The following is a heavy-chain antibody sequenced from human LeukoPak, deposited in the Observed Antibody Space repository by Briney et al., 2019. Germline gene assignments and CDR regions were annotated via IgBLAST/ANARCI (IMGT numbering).Heavy chain of an antibody. J-gene: IGHJ5*02. CDR2: FDPEDGET. CDR1: GYTLTELS. CDR3: AIPPGFWSGYRDEAFDP. D-gene: IGHD3-3*01. Sequence: ASVKVSCKVSGYTLTELSMHWVRQAPGKGLEWMGGFDPEDGETIYAQKFQGRVTMTGDTSTDTAYMELSSLRSEDTAVYYCAIPPGFWSGYRDEAFDPWGQGTLVTVSS. V-gene: IGHV1-24*01.